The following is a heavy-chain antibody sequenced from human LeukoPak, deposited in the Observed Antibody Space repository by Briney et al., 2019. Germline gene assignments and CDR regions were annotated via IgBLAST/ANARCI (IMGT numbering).Heavy chain of an antibody. CDR2: INQDGSEK. CDR1: GFTFSSYW. V-gene: IGHV3-7*01. Sequence: GGSLRLSCAASGFTFSSYWMNWVRQAPGKGLEWVANINQDGSEKYYVDSVRGRFTISRDNAKNSLYLQMNSLRAEDTAVYYRAREEVRITGNWFDPWGQGTLVSVSS. J-gene: IGHJ5*02. D-gene: IGHD1-20*01. CDR3: AREEVRITGNWFDP.